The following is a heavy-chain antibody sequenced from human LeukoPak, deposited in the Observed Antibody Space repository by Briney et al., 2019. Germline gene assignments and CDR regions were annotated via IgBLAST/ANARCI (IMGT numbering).Heavy chain of an antibody. Sequence: EASVKVSCKASGYTFTGYYMHWVRQAPGQGLEWMGWINPNSGGTNYAQKFQGRVTMTRDTSISTAYMELSRLRSDDTAVYYCARNYYDSSGNYYFDYWGQGTLVTVSS. V-gene: IGHV1-2*02. CDR3: ARNYYDSSGNYYFDY. J-gene: IGHJ4*02. D-gene: IGHD3-22*01. CDR2: INPNSGGT. CDR1: GYTFTGYY.